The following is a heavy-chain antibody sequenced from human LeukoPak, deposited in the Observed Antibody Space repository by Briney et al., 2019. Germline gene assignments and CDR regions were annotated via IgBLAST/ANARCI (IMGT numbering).Heavy chain of an antibody. Sequence: GGSLRLSCAASGFTFSSYWMSWVRQAPGKGLEWVANIKQDGSEKYYVDSVKGRFTISRDNAKNSLYLQMNSLRAEDTAVYYCARPAYDILTGYLDYFDYWGQGTLVTVSS. CDR3: ARPAYDILTGYLDYFDY. J-gene: IGHJ4*02. CDR2: IKQDGSEK. D-gene: IGHD3-9*01. CDR1: GFTFSSYW. V-gene: IGHV3-7*01.